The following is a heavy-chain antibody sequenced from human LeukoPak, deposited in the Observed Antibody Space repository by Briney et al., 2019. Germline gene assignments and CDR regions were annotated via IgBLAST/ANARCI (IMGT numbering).Heavy chain of an antibody. D-gene: IGHD2-15*01. V-gene: IGHV1-46*01. CDR2: INPST. Sequence: ASAKVSCKASGYTFTSYYIHWVRQAPGQGLEWMGIINPSTTYAQKFQGRVTMTRDMSTSTVYMELSSLRSEDTAVYYCARERGCSGGSCYEEDAFDVWGQGTMVTVSS. CDR3: ARERGCSGGSCYEEDAFDV. CDR1: GYTFTSYY. J-gene: IGHJ3*01.